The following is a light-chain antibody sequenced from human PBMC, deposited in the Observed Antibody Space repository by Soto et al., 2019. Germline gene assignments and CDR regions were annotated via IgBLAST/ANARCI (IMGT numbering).Light chain of an antibody. CDR3: AAWDDSLNGLL. V-gene: IGLV1-44*01. J-gene: IGLJ2*01. CDR2: SSN. CDR1: SSNIGSNT. Sequence: QSVLTQPPSASGTPGQRVTISCSGSSSNIGSNTVNWYQQLPGTAPKLLIHSSNQRPSGVPDRFSGSKSGTSASLAISGLQSDDEADYYCAAWDDSLNGLLFGGGTQLTVL.